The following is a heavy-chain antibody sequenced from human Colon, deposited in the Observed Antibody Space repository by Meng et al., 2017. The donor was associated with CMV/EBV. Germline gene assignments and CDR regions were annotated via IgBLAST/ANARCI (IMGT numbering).Heavy chain of an antibody. D-gene: IGHD3-3*01. Sequence: GESLKISCAASGFTFSSYSMNWVRQAPGKGLEWVSYISSSSSTIYYADSVKGRFTISRDNAKNSLYLQMNSLRAEDTAVYYCARDLVGVVIMPLYYYGMDVWGQGTTVTVSS. V-gene: IGHV3-48*04. CDR1: GFTFSSYS. CDR2: ISSSSSTI. CDR3: ARDLVGVVIMPLYYYGMDV. J-gene: IGHJ6*02.